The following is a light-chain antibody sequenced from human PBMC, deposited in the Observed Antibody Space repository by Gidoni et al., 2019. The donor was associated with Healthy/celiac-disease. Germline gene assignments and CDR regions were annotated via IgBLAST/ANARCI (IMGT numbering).Light chain of an antibody. CDR3: CSYAGSSISNVV. Sequence: QSALTQPASVSGSPGQSITISCTGTSSDVGSYNLVSWYQQHPGKAPKLMIYEVSKRPSGVSNRFSGSKSGNTASMTISGLQAEDEADYYCCSYAGSSISNVVFGGGTKLTVL. CDR1: SSDVGSYNL. CDR2: EVS. V-gene: IGLV2-23*02. J-gene: IGLJ2*01.